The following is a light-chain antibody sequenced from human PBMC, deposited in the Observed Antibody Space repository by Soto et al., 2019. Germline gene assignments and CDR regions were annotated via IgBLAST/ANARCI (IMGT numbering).Light chain of an antibody. V-gene: IGLV1-40*01. CDR3: QSYDSSLSEV. Sequence: QSVLTQPPSVSGAPGQRVTISCTGSSSNIGAGYDVHWYQQLPGTAPKLLIDGNSNRPSWVPDRFSVAKSGTSASLAITGIQAEDEADYDCQSYDSSLSEVFGTGTKLTVL. CDR2: GNS. CDR1: SSNIGAGYD. J-gene: IGLJ1*01.